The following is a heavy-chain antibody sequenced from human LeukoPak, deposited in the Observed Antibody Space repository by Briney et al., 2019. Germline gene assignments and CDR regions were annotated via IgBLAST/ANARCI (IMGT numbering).Heavy chain of an antibody. CDR2: IGTTAI. V-gene: IGHV3-69-1*01. D-gene: IGHD6-13*01. CDR3: ARDGPAAGEGDIDY. Sequence: GGSLRLSCAAFGFSISDYSMHWVRQAPGKGLEWVSYIGTTAIYAGSLKGRFTISRDKAKNSLYLQMTGLRADDTAVYYCARDGPAAGEGDIDYWGQGTLVTVSS. CDR1: GFSISDYS. J-gene: IGHJ4*02.